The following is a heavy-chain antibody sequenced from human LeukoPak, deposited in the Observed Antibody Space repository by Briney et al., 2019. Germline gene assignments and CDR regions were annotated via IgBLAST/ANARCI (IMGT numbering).Heavy chain of an antibody. D-gene: IGHD2-15*01. CDR3: ARSVEGYCSGDNCYYYYYYMDV. CDR1: GYSISSGYY. V-gene: IGHV4-38-2*02. Sequence: SETLSLTCTVSGYSISSGYYWGWIRQPPGKGLEWIGRIYHSGSTYYNPSLKSRVTISVDTSKNQFSLKLSSVTAADTAVYYCARSVEGYCSGDNCYYYYYYMDVWGKGTTVTVSS. CDR2: IYHSGST. J-gene: IGHJ6*03.